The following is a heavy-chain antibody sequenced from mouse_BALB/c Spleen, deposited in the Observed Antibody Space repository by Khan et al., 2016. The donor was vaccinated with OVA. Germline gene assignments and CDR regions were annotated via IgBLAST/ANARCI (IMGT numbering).Heavy chain of an antibody. V-gene: IGHV9-3-1*01. Sequence: QIQLVQSGPELKKPGETVKISCKASGHTFTNFGMNWVKQAPGKGLKWMGWINTYTGEPTYADDFNGRFAFSLEASASTAYLQINNLTNEATATYFCARPPYFSYAMDNWGQGTSVTVSS. J-gene: IGHJ4*01. CDR1: GHTFTNFG. D-gene: IGHD2-10*01. CDR2: INTYTGEP. CDR3: ARPPYFSYAMDN.